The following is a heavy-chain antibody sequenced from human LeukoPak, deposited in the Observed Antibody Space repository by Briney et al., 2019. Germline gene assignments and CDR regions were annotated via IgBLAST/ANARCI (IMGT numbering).Heavy chain of an antibody. D-gene: IGHD2-2*01. CDR3: ARDRAMPTAPGYWFDP. CDR1: VDSITTSL. CDR2: IYYRGTT. V-gene: IGHV4-59*13. J-gene: IGHJ5*02. Sequence: RSSEALSLSCSVSVDSITTSLWGWSRQPPGKGVGWNGYIYYRGTTNYNPSLKSRVTISVDTSKSQVSLKLSSVTAADTAVYYCARDRAMPTAPGYWFDPWGQGTLVTVSS.